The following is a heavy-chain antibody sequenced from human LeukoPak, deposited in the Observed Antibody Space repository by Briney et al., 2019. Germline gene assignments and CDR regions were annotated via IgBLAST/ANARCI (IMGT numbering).Heavy chain of an antibody. J-gene: IGHJ6*03. V-gene: IGHV1-69*13. CDR2: IIPIFGTA. D-gene: IGHD3-10*01. CDR1: GGTFSSYA. Sequence: SVKVSCKASGGTFSSYAISWVRQAPGQGLEWMGGIIPIFGTANYAQKFQGRVTITADESTSTAYMELSSLRSEDTAVYYCARFGWSPYGFNYYYYYMDVWGKGTTVTISS. CDR3: ARFGWSPYGFNYYYYYMDV.